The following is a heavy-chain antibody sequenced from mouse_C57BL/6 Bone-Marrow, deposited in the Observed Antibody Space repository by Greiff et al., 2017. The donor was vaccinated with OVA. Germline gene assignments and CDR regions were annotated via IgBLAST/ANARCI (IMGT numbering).Heavy chain of an antibody. CDR1: GFSLSTFGMG. V-gene: IGHV8-8*01. D-gene: IGHD1-1*01. CDR2: IWWDDDK. CDR3: ARITTVVHYYAMDY. Sequence: QVTLKECGPGILQPSQTLSLTCSFSGFSLSTFGMGVGWIRQPSGKGLEWLAHIWWDDDKYYNPALKSRLTISKDTSKNQVFLKIANVDTADTATYYCARITTVVHYYAMDYWGQGTSVTVSS. J-gene: IGHJ4*01.